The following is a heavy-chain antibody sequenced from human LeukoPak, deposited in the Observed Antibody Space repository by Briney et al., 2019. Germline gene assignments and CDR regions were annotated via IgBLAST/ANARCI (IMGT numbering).Heavy chain of an antibody. CDR1: GYTFTSYY. J-gene: IGHJ5*02. CDR2: INPSGGST. Sequence: AASVRVSCKASGYTFTSYYMHWVRQAPGQGLEWMGIINPSGGSTSYAQKFQGRVTTTRDMSTSTDYMELSSLRSEDTAVYYCARDNSVEDTAWWFDPWGQGTLVTVSS. CDR3: ARDNSVEDTAWWFDP. D-gene: IGHD4-23*01. V-gene: IGHV1-46*01.